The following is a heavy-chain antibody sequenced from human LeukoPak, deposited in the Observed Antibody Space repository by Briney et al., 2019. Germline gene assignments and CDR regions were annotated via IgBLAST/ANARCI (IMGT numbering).Heavy chain of an antibody. CDR2: IYYSGST. CDR1: GGSISSSSYY. V-gene: IGHV4-39*07. J-gene: IGHJ6*03. D-gene: IGHD3-22*01. CDR3: ARDGDSSGQYYYYYMDV. Sequence: SETLSLTCTVSGGSISSSSYYWGWIRQPPGKGLEWIGSIYYSGSTYYNPSLKSRVTISVDTSKNQFSLKLSSVTAADTAVYYCARDGDSSGQYYYYYMDVWGKGTTVTVSS.